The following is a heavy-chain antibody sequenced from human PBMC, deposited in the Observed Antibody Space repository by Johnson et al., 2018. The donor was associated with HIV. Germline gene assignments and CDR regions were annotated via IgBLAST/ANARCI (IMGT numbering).Heavy chain of an antibody. Sequence: QVQLVESGGGVVQPGGSLRLSCSASGFTFRSYAMHWVRQAPGKGLEWVAFIRFDGTNKYYADSVKGRLTMSRDNSKNTLYAKMDSLRAEDTAVYYCARDRWYCSATSCQKDALDIWGQGTMVTVSS. D-gene: IGHD2-2*01. J-gene: IGHJ3*02. V-gene: IGHV3-30*02. CDR1: GFTFRSYA. CDR3: ARDRWYCSATSCQKDALDI. CDR2: IRFDGTNK.